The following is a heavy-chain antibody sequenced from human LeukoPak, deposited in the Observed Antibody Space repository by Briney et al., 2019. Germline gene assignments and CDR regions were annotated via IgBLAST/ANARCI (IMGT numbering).Heavy chain of an antibody. CDR2: IHHSGST. CDR1: GGSITSGTFY. J-gene: IGHJ5*02. CDR3: ARAGILSTGDYFDP. Sequence: PSEALSLTCTVSGGSITSGTFYWGWIRQPPGKGLEGIGTIHHSGSTSYNPSLQSRATISVDTSNNQFSLKLSSVTAADTAVYYCARAGILSTGDYFDPWGQGTLVTVSS. V-gene: IGHV4-39*07. D-gene: IGHD5/OR15-5a*01.